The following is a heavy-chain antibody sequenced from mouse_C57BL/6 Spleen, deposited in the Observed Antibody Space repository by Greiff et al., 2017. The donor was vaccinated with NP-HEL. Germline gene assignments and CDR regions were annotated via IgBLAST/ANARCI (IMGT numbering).Heavy chain of an antibody. CDR3: ATYYSNLAWFAY. J-gene: IGHJ3*01. CDR2: ISDGGSYT. V-gene: IGHV5-4*01. D-gene: IGHD2-5*01. Sequence: EVHLVESGGGLVKPGGSLKLSCAASGFTFSSYAMSWVRQTPEKRLEWVATISDGGSYTYYPDNVKGRFTISRDNAKNNLYLQMSHLKSEDTAMYYCATYYSNLAWFAYWGQGTLVTVSA. CDR1: GFTFSSYA.